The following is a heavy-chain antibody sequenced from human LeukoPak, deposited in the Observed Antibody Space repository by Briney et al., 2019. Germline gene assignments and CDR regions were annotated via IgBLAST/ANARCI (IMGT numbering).Heavy chain of an antibody. CDR2: IKSKRDGETT. Sequence: GGSLRLSCAGSGFNFQYAWMTWVRQAPGKGLEWVGRIKSKRDGETTDYAALVKSRFSISRDDSKNTVYLQMNSLRTVDTAVYYCTSLVGSPTYWGQGTLVAVSS. CDR1: GFNFQYAW. J-gene: IGHJ4*02. CDR3: TSLVGSPTY. D-gene: IGHD4-23*01. V-gene: IGHV3-15*01.